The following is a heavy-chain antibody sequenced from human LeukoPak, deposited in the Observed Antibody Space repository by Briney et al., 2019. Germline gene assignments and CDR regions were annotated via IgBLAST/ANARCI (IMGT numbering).Heavy chain of an antibody. J-gene: IGHJ6*02. Sequence: ASVKVSCKASGYPFNDYYVHWVRQAPGQGLEWMGRISPKSGDTHYARKFLGRVTMTRDTSISAAYMELSSLRSDGTAVYYCARDDVRTGVVIIPWETNYGIDVWGQGTTVTVSS. CDR2: ISPKSGDT. CDR3: ARDDVRTGVVIIPWETNYGIDV. CDR1: GYPFNDYY. V-gene: IGHV1-2*06. D-gene: IGHD2/OR15-2a*01.